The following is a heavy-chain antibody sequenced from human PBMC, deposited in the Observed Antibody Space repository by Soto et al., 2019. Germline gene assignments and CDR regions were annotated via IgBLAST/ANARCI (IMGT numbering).Heavy chain of an antibody. J-gene: IGHJ6*02. Sequence: PSETLSLTCAVSGDPISSSKWWTLVRQTPGKGLEWIGKIDQNGITNYNPSLESRVTILKDNSKNQLSLKLTSVTAVDSAVYYCARLNRDYYYYGMDVWGQGATVTVSS. CDR2: IDQNGIT. CDR3: ARLNRDYYYYGMDV. V-gene: IGHV4-4*02. CDR1: GDPISSSKW.